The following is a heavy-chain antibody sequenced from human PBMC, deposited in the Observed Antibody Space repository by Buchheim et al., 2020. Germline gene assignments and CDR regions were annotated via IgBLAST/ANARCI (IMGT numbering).Heavy chain of an antibody. Sequence: QLQLQESGPGLVKPSETLSLTCTVSGGSITSSSYYWGWIRQPPGKGLEWIGSIYYSGSTYYNPSLKSRGTISVHTSKNQFSLRLSSVTAADTAVYYCARVGYDILTGYQGGDFDSWGQGTL. V-gene: IGHV4-39*07. D-gene: IGHD3-9*01. J-gene: IGHJ4*02. CDR2: IYYSGST. CDR3: ARVGYDILTGYQGGDFDS. CDR1: GGSITSSSYY.